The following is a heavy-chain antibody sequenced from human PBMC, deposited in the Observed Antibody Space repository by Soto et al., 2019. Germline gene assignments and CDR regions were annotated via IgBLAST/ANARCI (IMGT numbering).Heavy chain of an antibody. D-gene: IGHD3-16*01. V-gene: IGHV1-46*01. Sequence: QVQLVQSGAEVKKPGASVKVSCKASGYTFTSYYMHWVRLAPGQGLERMGIINPAGGGTSYPQQYQGRVIMTRETATSTVTMEMSSLRSGNTAVYYCAGGATCLSKHVWGQRPTVTVSS. CDR1: GYTFTSYY. CDR2: INPAGGGT. J-gene: IGHJ6*01. CDR3: AGGATCLSKHV.